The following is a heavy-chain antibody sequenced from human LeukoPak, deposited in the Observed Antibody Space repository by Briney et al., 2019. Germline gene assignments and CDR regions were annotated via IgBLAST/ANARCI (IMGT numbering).Heavy chain of an antibody. CDR1: GFTFSSYG. V-gene: IGHV3-30*02. CDR2: IWYDGSNK. Sequence: GGSLRLSCAASGFTFSSYGMHWVRQAPGKGLEWVAVIWYDGSNKYYADSVKGRFTTSRDNSKNTLYLQMNSLRAEDTAVYYCAKDYCSSTSCYADYWGPGTLVTVSS. J-gene: IGHJ4*02. CDR3: AKDYCSSTSCYADY. D-gene: IGHD2-2*01.